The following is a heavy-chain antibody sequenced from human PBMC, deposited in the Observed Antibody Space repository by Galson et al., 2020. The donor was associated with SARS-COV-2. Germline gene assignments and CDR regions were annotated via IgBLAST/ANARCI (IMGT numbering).Heavy chain of an antibody. CDR2: IYGGGST. CDR1: GFTVSDKY. D-gene: IGHD2-21*02. Sequence: QAGGSLRLSCATSGFTVSDKYMIWVRQAPGKGLEWVSSIYGGGSTYYADSAKGRFTISRDTSKNTLYLQINSLRVEDTAAYHCARGDSPKYAFDLWGQGTTVTVSS. CDR3: ARGDSPKYAFDL. J-gene: IGHJ3*01. V-gene: IGHV3-53*01.